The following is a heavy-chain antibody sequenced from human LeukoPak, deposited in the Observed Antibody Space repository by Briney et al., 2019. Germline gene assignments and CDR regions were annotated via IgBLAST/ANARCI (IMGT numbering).Heavy chain of an antibody. J-gene: IGHJ5*02. CDR1: GFTFDDYG. D-gene: IGHD6-6*01. CDR3: ARSNIATRRGDNWFDP. CDR2: INWNGGGT. V-gene: IGHV3-20*04. Sequence: GGSLRLSCAASGFTFDDYGMSWVRQVPGKGLEWVSGINWNGGGTAYADSVKGRFTISRDNAKNSLYLQMNSLRAEDTALYYCARSNIATRRGDNWFDPWGQGILVTVSS.